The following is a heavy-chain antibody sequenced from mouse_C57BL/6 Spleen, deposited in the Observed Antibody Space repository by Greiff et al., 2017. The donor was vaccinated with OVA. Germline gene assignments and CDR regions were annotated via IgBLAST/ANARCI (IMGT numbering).Heavy chain of an antibody. D-gene: IGHD2-3*01. CDR3: ASSDDGYPY. V-gene: IGHV1-50*01. Sequence: QVQLQQPGAELVKPGASVKLSCKASGYTFTSYWMQWVKQRPGQGLEWIGEIDPSDSYTNYNQKFKGKATLTVDTSSSTAYMQLSSLTSEDSAVYYCASSDDGYPYWGQGTLVTVSA. CDR1: GYTFTSYW. CDR2: IDPSDSYT. J-gene: IGHJ3*01.